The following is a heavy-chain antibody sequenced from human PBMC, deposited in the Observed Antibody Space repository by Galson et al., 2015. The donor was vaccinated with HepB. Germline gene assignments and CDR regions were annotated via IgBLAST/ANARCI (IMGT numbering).Heavy chain of an antibody. D-gene: IGHD6-19*01. CDR1: GYTFTSYA. V-gene: IGHV7-4-1*02. CDR3: ARDPRGSAWGGIDS. J-gene: IGHJ4*02. Sequence: SVKVSCKASGYTFTSYAMNWVRQAPGQGLEWMGWINTDTGNPTYVQGFTGRFVFSLDTSVSTASLQISSLKPEDTAVYYCARDPRGSAWGGIDSWGQGTLVTVSS. CDR2: INTDTGNP.